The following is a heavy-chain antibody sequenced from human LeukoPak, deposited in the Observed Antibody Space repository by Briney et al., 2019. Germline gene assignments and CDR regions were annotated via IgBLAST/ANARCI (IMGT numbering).Heavy chain of an antibody. Sequence: SSETLSLTCTVSGGSISSSSYYWGWIRRPPGKGLEWIGSIYYSGSTYYNPSLKSRVTISVDTSKNQFSLKLSSVTAADTAVYYCARPAGSGYYSFDYWGQGTLVTVSS. V-gene: IGHV4-39*01. CDR3: ARPAGSGYYSFDY. CDR2: IYYSGST. CDR1: GGSISSSSYY. D-gene: IGHD3-22*01. J-gene: IGHJ4*02.